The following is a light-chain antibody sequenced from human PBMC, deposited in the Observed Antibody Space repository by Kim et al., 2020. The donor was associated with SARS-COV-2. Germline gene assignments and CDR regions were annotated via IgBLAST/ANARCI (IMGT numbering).Light chain of an antibody. CDR2: GNN. CDR1: SSNVGSNT. V-gene: IGLV1-44*01. J-gene: IGLJ2*01. Sequence: PWQRVTISCSGSSSNVGSNTVNWYQQLPGTAPKLLIYGNNQRPSGVPDRFSGSKCGTSASLAISGLQSEDEADYYCAAWDDSLNVVFGGGTQLTVL. CDR3: AAWDDSLNVV.